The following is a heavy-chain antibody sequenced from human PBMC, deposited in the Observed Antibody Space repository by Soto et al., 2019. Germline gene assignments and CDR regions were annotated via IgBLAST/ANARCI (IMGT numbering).Heavy chain of an antibody. D-gene: IGHD5-12*01. CDR1: GFTFITSA. CDR2: IVVGSGNT. V-gene: IGHV1-58*01. CDR3: AVGYSDYDFAVAGGFYYGMDV. Sequence: VQLVQSGPEVKKPGTSVKVSCRASGFTFITSAVQWVRQARGQRPEWIGWIVVGSGNTNYAQKLQERVTLTRVSSTSTAYMELSSLRSEDTAVYYCAVGYSDYDFAVAGGFYYGMDVWGQGTTVTVSS. J-gene: IGHJ6*02.